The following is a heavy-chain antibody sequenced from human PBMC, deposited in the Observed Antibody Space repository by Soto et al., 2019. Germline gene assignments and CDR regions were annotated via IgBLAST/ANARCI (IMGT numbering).Heavy chain of an antibody. CDR3: AGGGAGSLLGFDY. CDR1: GFTVSSNY. D-gene: IGHD6-19*01. Sequence: EVQLVESGGGLVQPGGSLRLSCAASGFTVSSNYMTWVRQAPGKGLEWVSVIYSGGSTYYADSVKGRFTISRHNSKNTLSLQMDSLRPDDTAVYFCAGGGAGSLLGFDYWGQGTLVTVSS. V-gene: IGHV3-53*04. J-gene: IGHJ4*02. CDR2: IYSGGST.